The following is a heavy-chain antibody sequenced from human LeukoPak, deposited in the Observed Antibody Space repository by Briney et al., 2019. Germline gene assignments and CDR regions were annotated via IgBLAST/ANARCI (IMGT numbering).Heavy chain of an antibody. J-gene: IGHJ3*02. Sequence: GSLRLSCAASGFTVSSNYMSWVRQAPGKGLEWVSVIYSGGSTYYADSVKGRFTISRDNSKNTLYLQMNSLRAEDTAVYYCAGGWVVATGAFDIWGQGTMVTVSS. CDR2: IYSGGST. CDR1: GFTVSSNY. D-gene: IGHD2-15*01. CDR3: AGGWVVATGAFDI. V-gene: IGHV3-53*01.